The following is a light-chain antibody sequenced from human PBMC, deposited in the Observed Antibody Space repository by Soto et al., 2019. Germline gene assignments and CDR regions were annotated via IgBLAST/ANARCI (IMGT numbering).Light chain of an antibody. J-gene: IGLJ1*01. Sequence: QSLLAQPAPLSWAPGQAIPISFAGTGRYVGAYNLVSRYQQHPGKAPKLIICEVNTRPSGISNRFSGSKSGDTASLTISGLQAEDEADYFCCSYAGTVAYVFGTGTKVTVL. CDR3: CSYAGTVAYV. CDR2: EVN. CDR1: GRYVGAYNL. V-gene: IGLV2-23*02.